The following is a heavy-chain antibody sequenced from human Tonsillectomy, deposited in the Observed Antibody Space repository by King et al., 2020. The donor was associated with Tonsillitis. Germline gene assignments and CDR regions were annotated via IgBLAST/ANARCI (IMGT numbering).Heavy chain of an antibody. CDR3: AIPYNW. V-gene: IGHV3-7*01. D-gene: IGHD1-20*01. CDR2: IKQDGSEK. Sequence: VQLVESGGGLVQPGGSLRLSCAASGFTFSSNWMSWFRQAPGEGREWVANIKQDGSEKYYVDSVEGRFTISRDNAKNSLYLQMNSLRAEDTAMYYCAIPYNWWGQGTMVTVSS. CDR1: GFTFSSNW. J-gene: IGHJ3*01.